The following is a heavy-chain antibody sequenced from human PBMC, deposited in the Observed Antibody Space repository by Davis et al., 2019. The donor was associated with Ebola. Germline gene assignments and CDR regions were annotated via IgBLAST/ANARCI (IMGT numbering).Heavy chain of an antibody. Sequence: SETLSLTCTVSGGSISSGDYYWSWIRQPPGKGLEWIGYIYYSGSTNYNPSLKSRVTISVDTSKNQFSLKLSSVTAADTAVYYCARHDCSSTSCYSNWFDPWGQGTLVTVSS. D-gene: IGHD2-2*02. J-gene: IGHJ5*02. CDR1: GGSISSGDYY. CDR2: IYYSGST. V-gene: IGHV4-30-4*01. CDR3: ARHDCSSTSCYSNWFDP.